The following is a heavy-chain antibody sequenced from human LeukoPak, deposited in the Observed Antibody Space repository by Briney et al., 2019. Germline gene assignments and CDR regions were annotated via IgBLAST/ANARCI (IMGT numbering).Heavy chain of an antibody. D-gene: IGHD5-12*01. CDR1: GGTFSSYA. Sequence: SVKVSCKASGGTFSSYAISWVRQAPGQGLEWMERIIPILGIANYAQKFQGRVTITADKSTSTAYMELSSLRSEDTAVYYCASTRGIVAPEGYWGQGTLVTVSS. V-gene: IGHV1-69*04. CDR2: IIPILGIA. J-gene: IGHJ4*02. CDR3: ASTRGIVAPEGY.